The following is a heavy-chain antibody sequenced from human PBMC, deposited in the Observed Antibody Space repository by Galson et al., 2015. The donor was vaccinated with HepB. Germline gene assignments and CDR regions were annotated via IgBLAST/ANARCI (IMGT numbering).Heavy chain of an antibody. CDR1: GFTFSRYD. CDR2: ISYDGSGE. J-gene: IGHJ6*02. CDR3: AKRAQYSSTWGRTRFSSYFDMDV. D-gene: IGHD6-13*01. V-gene: IGHV3-30*18. Sequence: SLRLSCAASGFTFSRYDMHWVRQAPGKGLEWVALISYDGSGEYYADSVKGRFLISRDNSKNTLYLQMTSLRAEDTAVYYCAKRAQYSSTWGRTRFSSYFDMDVWGQGTTVTVSS.